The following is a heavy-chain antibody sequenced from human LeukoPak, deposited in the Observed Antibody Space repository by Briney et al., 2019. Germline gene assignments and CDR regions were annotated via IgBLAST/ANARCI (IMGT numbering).Heavy chain of an antibody. CDR1: GFTFSSYS. D-gene: IGHD1-26*01. CDR3: ARDERGGGATDFDY. J-gene: IGHJ4*02. V-gene: IGHV3-48*01. Sequence: PGGSLRLSCAASGFTFSSYSMNWVRQAPGKGLERVSYISSSSSTIYYADTLKGRFTISRDNAKNSLYLQMNSLRAEDTAVYYCARDERGGGATDFDYWGQGTLVTVSS. CDR2: ISSSSSTI.